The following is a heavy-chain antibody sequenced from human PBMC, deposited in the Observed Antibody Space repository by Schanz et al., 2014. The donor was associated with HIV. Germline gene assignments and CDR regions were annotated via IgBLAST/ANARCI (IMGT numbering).Heavy chain of an antibody. CDR2: ISAYNGNT. V-gene: IGHV1-18*01. CDR3: ARGYCSGGTCYSGDY. D-gene: IGHD2-15*01. J-gene: IGHJ4*02. Sequence: QVQLVQSGAEVQKPGASVKVSCKASGYTFTSYGINWVRQAPGQGLEWMGWISAYNGNTNYAQKLQGRVTMTTDTSTNTAYLELRSLRSDDTAVYYCARGYCSGGTCYSGDYWGQGTLVTVS. CDR1: GYTFTSYG.